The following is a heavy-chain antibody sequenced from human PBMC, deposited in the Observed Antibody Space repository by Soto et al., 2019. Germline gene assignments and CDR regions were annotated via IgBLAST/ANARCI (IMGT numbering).Heavy chain of an antibody. J-gene: IGHJ3*02. Sequence: SGGSLRLSCAASGFTFSSYAMHWVRQAPGKGLEWVAVISYDGSNKYYADSVKGRFTISRDNAKNSLYLQMNSLRAEDTAVYYCARDLNIWGQGTMVTVSS. CDR1: GFTFSSYA. CDR3: ARDLNI. CDR2: ISYDGSNK. V-gene: IGHV3-30-3*01.